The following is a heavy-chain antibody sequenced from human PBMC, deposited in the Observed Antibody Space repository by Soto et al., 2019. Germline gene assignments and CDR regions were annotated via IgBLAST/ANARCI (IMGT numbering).Heavy chain of an antibody. J-gene: IGHJ4*02. D-gene: IGHD3-22*01. CDR3: AREGTYYYDSSGYEVHGELDY. Sequence: EVQLVESGGGLIQPGGSLRLSCAASGFTVSSNYMSWVRQAPGKGLEWVSVIYSGGSTYYADSVKGRFTISRDNSKNTLYLQMNSLRAEDTAVNYCAREGTYYYDSSGYEVHGELDYWGQGTLVTVSS. V-gene: IGHV3-53*01. CDR1: GFTVSSNY. CDR2: IYSGGST.